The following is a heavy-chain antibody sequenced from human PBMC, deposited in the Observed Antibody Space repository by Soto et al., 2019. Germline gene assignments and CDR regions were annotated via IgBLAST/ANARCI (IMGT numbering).Heavy chain of an antibody. V-gene: IGHV1-18*01. CDR3: AREPPETPPDY. J-gene: IGHJ4*02. CDR1: GGTFSRYA. Sequence: ASVKVSCKASGGTFSRYAFSWVRQAPGQGLEWMGWISAKNGNTNFAQKFRGRVTMITDTSTNTVYMELRNLRLDDTAVYYCAREPPETPPDYWGQGTLVTVSS. CDR2: ISAKNGNT.